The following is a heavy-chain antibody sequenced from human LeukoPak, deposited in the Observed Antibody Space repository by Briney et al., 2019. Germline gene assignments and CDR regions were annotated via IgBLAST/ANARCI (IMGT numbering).Heavy chain of an antibody. CDR2: ISGDGGSI. Sequence: GGSLRLSCAGSGFTFDDYAMHWVRQDPGKRLEWVSLISGDGGSIYYADSVKGRFTISRDNSKNSLYLQMNSLRTEDTALYYCVNFDGGNSHYWGQGTLVTVSS. CDR3: VNFDGGNSHY. CDR1: GFTFDDYA. J-gene: IGHJ4*02. V-gene: IGHV3-43*02. D-gene: IGHD4-23*01.